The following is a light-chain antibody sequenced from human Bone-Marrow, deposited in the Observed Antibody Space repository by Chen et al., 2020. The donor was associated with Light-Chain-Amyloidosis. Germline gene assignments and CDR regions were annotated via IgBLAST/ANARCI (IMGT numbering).Light chain of an antibody. CDR1: QTISSNY. J-gene: IGKJ4*01. Sequence: EIVLTQSPGTLSLSPGEGANLSCRASQTISSNYLTWYQQKFGQAPRLLIYGSSSRATGIPDRFTGSESGTDFTITINRLEPEDFAMYDCQQYGTSPLTFGGGTKVEIK. V-gene: IGKV3-20*01. CDR3: QQYGTSPLT. CDR2: GSS.